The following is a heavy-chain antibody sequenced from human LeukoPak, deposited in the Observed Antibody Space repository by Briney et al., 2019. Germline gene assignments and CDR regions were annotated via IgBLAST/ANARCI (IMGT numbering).Heavy chain of an antibody. V-gene: IGHV3-48*03. D-gene: IGHD4-17*01. Sequence: GGSLRLSCAASGFAFSSYEMNWVRQAPGKGLEWVSYISTSVSTIYYGDSVKGRFTISRDNAKNSLFLQMNILRAEDTAVYYCARGSDYGVGAYDIWGQGTMVTVSS. CDR1: GFAFSSYE. J-gene: IGHJ3*02. CDR3: ARGSDYGVGAYDI. CDR2: ISTSVSTI.